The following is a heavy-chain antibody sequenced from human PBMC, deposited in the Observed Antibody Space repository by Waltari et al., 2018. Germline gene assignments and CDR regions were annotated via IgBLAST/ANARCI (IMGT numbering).Heavy chain of an antibody. D-gene: IGHD6-19*01. CDR1: GYSISSGYY. J-gene: IGHJ1*01. Sequence: QVQLQESGPGLVKPSETLYLTCAVSGYSISSGYYWGWIRQTLGKVLEWIGSIYHSGSTYYNPSLKSRFTISVDTSKNQFSLKLSSVTAADTAVYYCARLWLVSSGWYPQYFQHWGQGTLVTVSS. CDR3: ARLWLVSSGWYPQYFQH. V-gene: IGHV4-38-2*01. CDR2: IYHSGST.